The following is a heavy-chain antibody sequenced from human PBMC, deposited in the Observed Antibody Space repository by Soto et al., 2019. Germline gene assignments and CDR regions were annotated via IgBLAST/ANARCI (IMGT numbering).Heavy chain of an antibody. CDR2: IYYSGST. V-gene: IGHV4-59*08. Sequence: SETLSLTCTVSGGSISSYYWSWIRQPPGKGLEWIGYIYYSGSTNYNPSLKSRVTISVDTSKNQFSLKLSSVTAADTAVYYCARQSVNPGYCSGGSCGGAFDIWGQGTMVTVSS. D-gene: IGHD2-15*01. CDR1: GGSISSYY. CDR3: ARQSVNPGYCSGGSCGGAFDI. J-gene: IGHJ3*02.